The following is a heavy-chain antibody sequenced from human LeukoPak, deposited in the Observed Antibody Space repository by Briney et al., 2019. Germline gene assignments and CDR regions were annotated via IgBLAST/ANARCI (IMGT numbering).Heavy chain of an antibody. CDR3: ARALRYFDLDY. V-gene: IGHV3-33*01. CDR1: GFTFSSYG. CDR2: IWYDGSNK. J-gene: IGHJ4*02. D-gene: IGHD3-9*01. Sequence: PGGSLRLSCAASGFTFSSYGMHWVRQAPGKGLEWVAVIWYDGSNKYYADSVKGRFTISRDNSKNTLYLQMNSLRAEDTAVYYCARALRYFDLDYWGQGTLVTVSS.